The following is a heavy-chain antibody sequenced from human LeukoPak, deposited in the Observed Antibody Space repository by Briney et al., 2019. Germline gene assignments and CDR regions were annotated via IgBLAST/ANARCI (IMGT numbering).Heavy chain of an antibody. CDR3: ARRLNYSDY. V-gene: IGHV3-30-3*01. D-gene: IGHD1-7*01. Sequence: GGSLRLSCAASGFTFSGYPIHWVRQAPGKGLEWVAVISYDGSNKYYADSVKGRFTISRDNSKNTLYLQMNSLRAEDTAVYYCARRLNYSDYWGQGTLVTVSS. J-gene: IGHJ4*02. CDR2: ISYDGSNK. CDR1: GFTFSGYP.